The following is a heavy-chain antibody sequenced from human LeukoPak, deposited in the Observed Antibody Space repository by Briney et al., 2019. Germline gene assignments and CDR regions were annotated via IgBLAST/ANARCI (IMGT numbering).Heavy chain of an antibody. J-gene: IGHJ5*02. CDR2: ITDSGTNT. D-gene: IGHD6-19*01. V-gene: IGHV3-23*01. CDR1: GFTFRSYA. CDR3: AKGSGSGWYGWLDP. Sequence: GGSLRLSCAVSGFTFRSYAMDWVRQAPGKGLEWVSVITDSGTNTYYGDSVKGRFTVSRDNSKNTLYLQMNSLRAEDTAVYYCAKGSGSGWYGWLDPWGQGTLVTVSS.